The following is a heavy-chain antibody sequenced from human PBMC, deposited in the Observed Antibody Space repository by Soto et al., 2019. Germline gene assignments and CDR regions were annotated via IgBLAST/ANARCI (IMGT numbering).Heavy chain of an antibody. J-gene: IGHJ4*02. Sequence: QVQLVESGGGVVQPGRSLRLSCAASGFTFSSYGMHWVRQAPGKGLEWVAVISYDGSNKYYADSVKGRFTISRDNSKNTLYLQMNSLRAEDTAVYYCAKLASWVTYYYEGINFDYWGQGTLVTVSS. CDR2: ISYDGSNK. CDR3: AKLASWVTYYYEGINFDY. D-gene: IGHD3-22*01. V-gene: IGHV3-30*18. CDR1: GFTFSSYG.